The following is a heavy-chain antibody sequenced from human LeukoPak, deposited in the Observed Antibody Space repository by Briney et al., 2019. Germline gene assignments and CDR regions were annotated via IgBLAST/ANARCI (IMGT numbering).Heavy chain of an antibody. D-gene: IGHD2-15*01. V-gene: IGHV5-51*01. CDR3: ARHQCSGGSCYSDFDY. Sequence: GASLKISCQGSGYSFPNYWIGWVRQLPGKGLEWMGIIYPSDSDTRYSPSFQGQVTISADKSISTAYLQWNSLKASDTAMYYCARHQCSGGSCYSDFDYWGQGTLVTVSS. CDR2: IYPSDSDT. J-gene: IGHJ4*02. CDR1: GYSFPNYW.